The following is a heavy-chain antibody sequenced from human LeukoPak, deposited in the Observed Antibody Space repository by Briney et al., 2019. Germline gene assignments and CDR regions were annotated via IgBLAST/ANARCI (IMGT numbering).Heavy chain of an antibody. J-gene: IGHJ4*02. Sequence: SETLSLTCTVSAGSISSYYWSWIRQPPGKGLEWIGYIYYSGSTNYNPSLKSRVTISVDTSKNQFSLKLSSVTAADTAVYYCARHDPAATSAPLNWGQGTLVTVSS. V-gene: IGHV4-59*08. D-gene: IGHD2-15*01. CDR1: AGSISSYY. CDR2: IYYSGST. CDR3: ARHDPAATSAPLN.